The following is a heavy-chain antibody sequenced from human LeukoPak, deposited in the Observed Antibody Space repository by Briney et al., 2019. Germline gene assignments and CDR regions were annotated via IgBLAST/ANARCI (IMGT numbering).Heavy chain of an antibody. D-gene: IGHD3-10*01. CDR3: ARVPTYYYGSGSRTNRFDP. V-gene: IGHV1-8*03. CDR2: MNPNSGNT. Sequence: GASVKVSCKASGYTFTSYDINWVRQATGQGLEWMGWMNPNSGNTGYAQKFQGRVTITRNTSISTAYMELSSLRSEDTAVYYCARVPTYYYGSGSRTNRFDPWGQGTLVTVSS. CDR1: GYTFTSYD. J-gene: IGHJ5*02.